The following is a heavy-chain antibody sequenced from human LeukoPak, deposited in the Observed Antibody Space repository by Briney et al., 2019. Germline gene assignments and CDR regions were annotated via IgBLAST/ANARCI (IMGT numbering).Heavy chain of an antibody. CDR2: IYYSGST. D-gene: IGHD3-16*01. Sequence: PSETLSLTCTVSGGSISSSSYYWGWIRQPPGKGLEWIGSIYYSGSTYYNPSLKSRVTISVDTSKNQFSLKLSSVTAADTAVYYCAREWGAYWYFDLWGRGILVTVSS. V-gene: IGHV4-39*07. CDR1: GGSISSSSYY. J-gene: IGHJ2*01. CDR3: AREWGAYWYFDL.